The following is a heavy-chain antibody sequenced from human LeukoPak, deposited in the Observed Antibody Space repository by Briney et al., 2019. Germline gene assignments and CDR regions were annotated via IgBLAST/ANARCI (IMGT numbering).Heavy chain of an antibody. V-gene: IGHV3-74*01. CDR1: GFTFRSYW. Sequence: GGSLRLSCAASGFTFRSYWMHWVRQAPGKGLVWVSHINSDGSTTSYADSVKGRFAISRDNAKNSLYLQMNSLRAEDTAVYYCARARDGYNPHYYYYYMDVWGKGTTVTVSS. J-gene: IGHJ6*03. CDR2: INSDGSTT. D-gene: IGHD5-24*01. CDR3: ARARDGYNPHYYYYYMDV.